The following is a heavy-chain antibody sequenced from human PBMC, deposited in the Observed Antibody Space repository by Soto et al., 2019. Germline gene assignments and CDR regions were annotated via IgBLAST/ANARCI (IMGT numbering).Heavy chain of an antibody. D-gene: IGHD6-13*01. CDR1: GYSFTSYW. CDR3: ARLGAAAAYSYYYYYGMDV. J-gene: IGHJ6*02. V-gene: IGHV5-51*01. Sequence: PGESLKISCKGSGYSFTSYWIGWVRQMPGKGLEWMGIIYPGDSDTRYSPSFQGQVTISADKSISTAYLQWSSLKASDTAMYYCARLGAAAAYSYYYYYGMDVWGQGPTVTVSS. CDR2: IYPGDSDT.